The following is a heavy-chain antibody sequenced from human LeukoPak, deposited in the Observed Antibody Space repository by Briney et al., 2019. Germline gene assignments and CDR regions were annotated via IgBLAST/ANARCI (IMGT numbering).Heavy chain of an antibody. J-gene: IGHJ4*02. CDR3: ARVGQSDC. V-gene: IGHV1-2*02. D-gene: IGHD5-24*01. CDR1: GYTFTDYY. CDR2: INPSSGGA. Sequence: ASVKVSCKASGYTFTDYYIHWVRQAPGQGLEWMGWINPSSGGANYPQRFQGRVTMTRDTSISTAYMELSRLKSDDTAMYYCARVGQSDCWGQGTLVTVSS.